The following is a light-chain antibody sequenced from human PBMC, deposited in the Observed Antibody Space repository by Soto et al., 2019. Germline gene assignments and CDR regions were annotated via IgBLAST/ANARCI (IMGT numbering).Light chain of an antibody. CDR1: QNIGSS. CDR2: DAS. CDR3: QQHNDYSAVT. Sequence: DIQMTQSPSTLSASVGDRVTITCRASQNIGSSLAWYQHRPGKAPKLLIFDASTLQTGVPSRFSGSGFGTEFPLPLPRLQPDDFATYYCQQHNDYSAVTFGQGTKLEIK. J-gene: IGKJ2*01. V-gene: IGKV1-5*01.